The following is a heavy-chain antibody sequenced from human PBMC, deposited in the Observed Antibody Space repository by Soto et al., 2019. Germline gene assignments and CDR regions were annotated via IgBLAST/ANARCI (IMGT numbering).Heavy chain of an antibody. CDR2: VSAYNVHT. D-gene: IGHD4-17*01. V-gene: IGHV1-18*01. CDR1: GYALTSYG. Sequence: AAVKVSCKASGYALTSYGISWVSHAPGQAVELMGWVSAYNVHTNYAQKSQGRVTMTTDRTTSTACMELRSRRSDDTAVYYCARVTVTRLEYWGQGTMVTVSS. J-gene: IGHJ4*02. CDR3: ARVTVTRLEY.